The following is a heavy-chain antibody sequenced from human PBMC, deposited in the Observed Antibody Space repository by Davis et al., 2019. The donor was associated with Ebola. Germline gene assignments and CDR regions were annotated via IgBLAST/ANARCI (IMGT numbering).Heavy chain of an antibody. CDR2: INEGVGD. CDR1: GGSFSGYF. J-gene: IGHJ6*02. D-gene: IGHD1-26*01. CDR3: TRGRGSQYGMDV. V-gene: IGHV4-34*01. Sequence: PSETLSLPCAVHGGSFSGYFWTWVRQPPGRALAWIGDINEGVGDNYKPSLNSRVTISVDTSKNQFSLKLGAVTAADTAVYFCTRGRGSQYGMDVWGQGTTVTVSS.